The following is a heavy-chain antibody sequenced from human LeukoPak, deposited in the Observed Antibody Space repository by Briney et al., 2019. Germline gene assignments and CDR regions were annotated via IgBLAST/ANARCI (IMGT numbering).Heavy chain of an antibody. CDR3: ARAPTSEQQLQFDY. V-gene: IGHV3-23*01. CDR1: GFTFNNYG. J-gene: IGHJ4*02. D-gene: IGHD6-13*01. CDR2: ISGSGGST. Sequence: GGTLRLSCAASGFTFNNYGMNWVRQAPGKGLEWVSVISGSGGSTNYADSVKGRFTISRDNSKNTLFLLMNSLRTEDTAVYYCARAPTSEQQLQFDYWGQGTLVTVSS.